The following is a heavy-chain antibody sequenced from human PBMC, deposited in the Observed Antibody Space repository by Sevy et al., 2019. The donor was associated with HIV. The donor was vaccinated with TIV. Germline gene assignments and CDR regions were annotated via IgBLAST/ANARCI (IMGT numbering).Heavy chain of an antibody. CDR3: EAIATAGRDY. Sequence: GGSLRLSCAASGFIFSSYVMSWVRQAPGKGLEWVSTISGSGGSTYYADSVKGRFTISRDNSKNTLDLQMNSLRAEDTAVYYCEAIATAGRDYWSQGTLVTVSS. D-gene: IGHD6-13*01. CDR2: ISGSGGST. CDR1: GFIFSSYV. J-gene: IGHJ4*02. V-gene: IGHV3-23*01.